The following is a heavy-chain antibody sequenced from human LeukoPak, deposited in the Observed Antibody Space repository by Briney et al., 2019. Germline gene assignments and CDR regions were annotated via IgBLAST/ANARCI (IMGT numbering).Heavy chain of an antibody. CDR1: GGSFSGYY. D-gene: IGHD3-22*01. J-gene: IGHJ4*02. CDR2: INHSGST. CDR3: VTYYFDSSGPKKNY. Sequence: SETLSLTCAVYGGSFSGYYWSWIRQPPGKGLEWIGEINHSGSTNYNPSLKSQVTISVDTSKKQFSLKLSSVTAADTAVYYCVTYYFDSSGPKKNYWGQGTLVTVSS. V-gene: IGHV4-34*01.